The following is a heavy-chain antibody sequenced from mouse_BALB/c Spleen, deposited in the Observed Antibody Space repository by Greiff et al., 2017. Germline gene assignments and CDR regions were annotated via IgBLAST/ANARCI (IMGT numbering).Heavy chain of an antibody. V-gene: IGHV1-80*01. CDR2: IYPGDGDT. CDR3: ARLGYYGHAMDY. Sequence: QVQLQQSGAELVRPGSSVKISCKASGYAFSSYWMNWVKQRPGQGLEWIGQIYPGDGDTNYNGKFKGEATLTADKSSSTAYMQLSSLTSEDSAVYFCARLGYYGHAMDYWGQGTSVTVSS. J-gene: IGHJ4*01. CDR1: GYAFSSYW. D-gene: IGHD2-1*01.